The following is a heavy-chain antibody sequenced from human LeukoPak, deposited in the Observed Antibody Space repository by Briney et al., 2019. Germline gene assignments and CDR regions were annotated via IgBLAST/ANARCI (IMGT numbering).Heavy chain of an antibody. J-gene: IGHJ4*02. CDR3: ARGGLQYPPDY. CDR2: IIPILGIA. D-gene: IGHD4-11*01. V-gene: IGHV1-69*02. Sequence: ASVKVSCKASGGTFSSYTITWVRQAPGQGLEWMGRIIPILGIANYAQKFQGRVTITADKSTSTAYMELSSLRSEDTAVYYCARGGLQYPPDYWGQGTLVTVSS. CDR1: GGTFSSYT.